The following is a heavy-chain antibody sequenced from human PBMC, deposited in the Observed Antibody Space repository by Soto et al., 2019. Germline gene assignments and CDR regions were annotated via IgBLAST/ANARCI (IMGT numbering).Heavy chain of an antibody. J-gene: IGHJ4*02. Sequence: SETLSLTCTVSGGSISSYYWSWIRQPPGKGLEWIGYIYYSGSTNYNPSLKSRVTISVDTSKNQFSLKLSSVTAADTAVYYCAREINHHLWFGSRTGDYYFDYWGQGTLVTVSS. D-gene: IGHD3-10*01. CDR3: AREINHHLWFGSRTGDYYFDY. CDR1: GGSISSYY. V-gene: IGHV4-59*01. CDR2: IYYSGST.